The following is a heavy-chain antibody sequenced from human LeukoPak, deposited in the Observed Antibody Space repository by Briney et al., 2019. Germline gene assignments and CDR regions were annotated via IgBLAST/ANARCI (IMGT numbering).Heavy chain of an antibody. D-gene: IGHD6-13*01. CDR2: ISAYNGNT. V-gene: IGHV1-18*01. CDR3: ARAVQLVRGLDAFDI. CDR1: GYTFTSYG. Sequence: ASVKVSCKASGYTFTSYGISWVRQAPGQGLEWMGWISAYNGNTNYAQKLQGRVTMTTDTSTSTAYMELRSLRSDDTAVYYCARAVQLVRGLDAFDIWGQGTMVTVSS. J-gene: IGHJ3*02.